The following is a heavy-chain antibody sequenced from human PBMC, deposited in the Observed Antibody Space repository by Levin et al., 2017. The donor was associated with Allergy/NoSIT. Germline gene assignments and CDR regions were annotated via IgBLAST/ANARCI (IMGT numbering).Heavy chain of an antibody. J-gene: IGHJ4*02. CDR3: TRDPWVRGP. D-gene: IGHD3-10*01. Sequence: GGSLRLSCTASGFTFGDYAMSWVRQAPGKGLEWVGFIRSKAYGGTTEYAASVKGRFTISRDDSKSIAYLQMNSLKTEDTAVYYCTRDPWVRGPWGQGTLVTVSS. V-gene: IGHV3-49*04. CDR2: IRSKAYGGTT. CDR1: GFTFGDYA.